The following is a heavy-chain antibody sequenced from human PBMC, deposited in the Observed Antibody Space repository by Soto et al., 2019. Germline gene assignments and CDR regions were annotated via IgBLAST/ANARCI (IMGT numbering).Heavy chain of an antibody. Sequence: QVQLVQSGAEVKKPGSSVKVSCKASGGTFSSYAISWVRQAPGQGLEWMGGIIPIFGTANYAQKFQGRITSTADESTSTAYMELSSPRSEDTAVYYCARTRGYSYGYVGRDFDYWGQGTLVTVSS. CDR3: ARTRGYSYGYVGRDFDY. D-gene: IGHD5-18*01. J-gene: IGHJ4*02. CDR2: IIPIFGTA. CDR1: GGTFSSYA. V-gene: IGHV1-69*12.